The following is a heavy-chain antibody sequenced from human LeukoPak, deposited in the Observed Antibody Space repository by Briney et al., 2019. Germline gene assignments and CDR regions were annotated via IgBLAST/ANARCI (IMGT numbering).Heavy chain of an antibody. Sequence: PSETLSLTCTVSGGSISSHYWSWIRQPPGKGPEWIGYIYYSGSTNYNPSLKSRVTISVDTSKNQFSLKLSSVTAADTAVYYCARVAGAEYSSSSGTFDYWGQGTLVTVSS. CDR1: GGSISSHY. CDR2: IYYSGST. CDR3: ARVAGAEYSSSSGTFDY. D-gene: IGHD6-6*01. V-gene: IGHV4-59*11. J-gene: IGHJ4*02.